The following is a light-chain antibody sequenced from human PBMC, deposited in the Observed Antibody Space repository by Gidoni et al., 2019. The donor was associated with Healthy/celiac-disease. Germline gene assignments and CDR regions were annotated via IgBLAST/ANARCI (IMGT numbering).Light chain of an antibody. CDR1: QGLSYNSLNY. Sequence: DIVMTQSPDSLAVPLGERATINCKSSQGLSYNSLNYLAWYQQRPGQPPKLLISWASNRESGVPDRFSGSGSGTDFTLTINSLQAEDVAIYYCQHYYRAPRTFGQGTKVEDK. CDR3: QHYYRAPRT. CDR2: WAS. J-gene: IGKJ1*01. V-gene: IGKV4-1*01.